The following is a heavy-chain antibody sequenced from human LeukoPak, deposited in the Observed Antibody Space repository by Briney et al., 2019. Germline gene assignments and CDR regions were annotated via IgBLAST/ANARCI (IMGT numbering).Heavy chain of an antibody. CDR1: GGSISSSAYY. Sequence: SETLSLTCSVSGGSISSSAYYWGWIRQPPGQGLEWIGSIYYSGNTYYNPSLKSPVTISIDTSKNQFSLKLSSVTAADTAVYYCASVVYDSSGYDYWGQGTLVTVSS. V-gene: IGHV4-39*07. J-gene: IGHJ4*02. D-gene: IGHD3-22*01. CDR3: ASVVYDSSGYDY. CDR2: IYYSGNT.